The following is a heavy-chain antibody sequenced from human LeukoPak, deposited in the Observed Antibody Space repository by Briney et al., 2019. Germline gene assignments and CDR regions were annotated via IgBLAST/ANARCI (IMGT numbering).Heavy chain of an antibody. CDR3: ARDLLNDYGDYYFDY. D-gene: IGHD4-17*01. CDR1: GFTFSSYS. J-gene: IGHJ4*02. CDR2: ISSSSSTI. V-gene: IGHV3-48*01. Sequence: GGSLRLSCAASGFTFSSYSMNWVRQAPGKGLEWVSYISSSSSTIYYADSVKGRFTISRDNAKNSLCLQMNSLRAEDTAVYYCARDLLNDYGDYYFDYWGQGTLVTVSS.